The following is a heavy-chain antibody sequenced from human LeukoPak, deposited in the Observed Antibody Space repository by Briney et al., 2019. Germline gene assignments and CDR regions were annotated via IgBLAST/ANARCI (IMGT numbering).Heavy chain of an antibody. Sequence: GGSLRLSCAASGFTFSSYGMNWVRQAPGKGLEWVSGISGSGGSTYYADSVKGRFTISRDNAKNSLYLQMNSLRAEDTAVYYCARAISSGDFDYWGQGTLVTVSS. CDR1: GFTFSSYG. V-gene: IGHV3-21*01. J-gene: IGHJ4*02. D-gene: IGHD6-19*01. CDR3: ARAISSGDFDY. CDR2: ISGSGGST.